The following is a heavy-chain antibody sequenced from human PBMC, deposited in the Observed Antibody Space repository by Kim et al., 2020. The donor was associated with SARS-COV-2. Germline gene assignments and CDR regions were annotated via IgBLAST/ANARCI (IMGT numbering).Heavy chain of an antibody. J-gene: IGHJ4*02. V-gene: IGHV4-4*07. CDR2: GST. CDR3: ARVEYYFDY. Sequence: GSTNYTPPLKSRVTMSVATSKNQFSLKLSSVTAAGTAVYYCARVEYYFDYWGQGTLVTVSS.